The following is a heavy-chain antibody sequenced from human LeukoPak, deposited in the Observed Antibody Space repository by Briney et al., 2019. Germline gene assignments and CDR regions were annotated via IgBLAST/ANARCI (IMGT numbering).Heavy chain of an antibody. CDR1: GGTFSSYA. D-gene: IGHD3-22*01. CDR3: ARDQPLLDYYDSSGGMVD. V-gene: IGHV1-69*05. J-gene: IGHJ4*02. Sequence: SVKVSCKASGGTFSSYAISWVRQAPGQGLEWMGRIIPIFGTANYAQKFQGRGTITTDESTSTAYMELSSLRSEDTAVYYCARDQPLLDYYDSSGGMVDWGQGTLVTVSS. CDR2: IIPIFGTA.